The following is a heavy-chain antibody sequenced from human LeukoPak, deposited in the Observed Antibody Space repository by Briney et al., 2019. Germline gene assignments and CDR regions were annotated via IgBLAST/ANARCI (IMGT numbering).Heavy chain of an antibody. CDR3: ARRGIWDYSMDV. V-gene: IGHV3-21*01. CDR2: ISNGSSYI. D-gene: IGHD2/OR15-2a*01. Sequence: GVSLTLSCAASGFTFSKHSMNGVRLAPGKGREWVSSISNGSSYIYYADSVKGRFTITRDNAKNSLYLQMNSLRAEDTAMYYCARRGIWDYSMDVWGQGTTVTVSS. CDR1: GFTFSKHS. J-gene: IGHJ6*02.